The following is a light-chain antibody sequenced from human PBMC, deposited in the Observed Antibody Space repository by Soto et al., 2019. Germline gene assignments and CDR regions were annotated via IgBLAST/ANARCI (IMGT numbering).Light chain of an antibody. CDR2: EVS. V-gene: IGLV2-8*01. CDR3: SSYAGSNRV. CDR1: SSDVGGYNY. Sequence: QSVLTQPPSASGSPGQSVTISCTGTSSDVGGYNYVSWYQQLPGKAPKLMIYEVSKRPSGVPDRFSGSKSGNTASLTVSGLQADDEADYYCSSYAGSNRVFGTGTK. J-gene: IGLJ1*01.